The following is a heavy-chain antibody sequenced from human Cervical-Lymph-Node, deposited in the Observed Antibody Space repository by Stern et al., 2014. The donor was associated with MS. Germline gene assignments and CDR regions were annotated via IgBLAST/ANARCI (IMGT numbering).Heavy chain of an antibody. Sequence: MQLVESGGGVVQPGRSLRLSCAASGFPFSSYGMHWVRQAPGKGLEWVAVVWYDGSNKYYADSVKGRFTISRDNSKNTLYLQMNSLRAEDTAVYYCARVAYDFWSGYAFDYWGQGTLVTVSS. D-gene: IGHD3-3*01. CDR2: VWYDGSNK. CDR3: ARVAYDFWSGYAFDY. CDR1: GFPFSSYG. V-gene: IGHV3-33*01. J-gene: IGHJ4*02.